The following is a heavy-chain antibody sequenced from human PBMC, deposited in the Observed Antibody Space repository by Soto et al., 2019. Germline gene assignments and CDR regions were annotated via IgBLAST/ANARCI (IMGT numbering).Heavy chain of an antibody. D-gene: IGHD3-3*01. V-gene: IGHV4-31*03. CDR1: GGSISSGGYY. J-gene: IGHJ6*03. CDR2: IYYSGST. CDR3: AREVFWSGYYGVYMDV. Sequence: SETLSLTCTVSGGSISSGGYYWSWIRQHPGKGLEWIGYIYYSGSTYYNPSLKSRVTISVDTSKNQFSLKLSSVTAADTAVYYCAREVFWSGYYGVYMDVWGKGTTVTV.